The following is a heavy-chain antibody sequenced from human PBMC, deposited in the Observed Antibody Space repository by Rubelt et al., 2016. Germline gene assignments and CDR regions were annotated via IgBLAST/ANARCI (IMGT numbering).Heavy chain of an antibody. CDR3: AGQYYDFWSGYALPNAFDI. J-gene: IGHJ3*02. Sequence: VQLQESGPGLVKPSETLSLTCTVSGGSISSYYWSWIRQPPGKGLEWIGYIYYSGSTNYNPSLKSRVTISVDTSKNQFSLKLSSVTAADTAVYYCAGQYYDFWSGYALPNAFDIWGQGTMVTVSS. CDR2: IYYSGST. V-gene: IGHV4-59*01. CDR1: GGSISSYY. D-gene: IGHD3-3*01.